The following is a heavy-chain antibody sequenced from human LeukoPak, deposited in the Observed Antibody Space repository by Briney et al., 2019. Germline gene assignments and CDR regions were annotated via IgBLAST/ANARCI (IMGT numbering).Heavy chain of an antibody. Sequence: PSETLSLTCSVSGGSMSGYYWSWIRQPPGKGLEWIGYMYYSGTTNYNPSLKSRVTISADTSKNHFSLKLYSVTAADTAVYYCARHDNYPGFGRGFDPWGQGFLVTVTS. CDR3: ARHDNYPGFGRGFDP. V-gene: IGHV4-59*08. CDR1: GGSMSGYY. J-gene: IGHJ5*02. D-gene: IGHD1-14*01. CDR2: MYYSGTT.